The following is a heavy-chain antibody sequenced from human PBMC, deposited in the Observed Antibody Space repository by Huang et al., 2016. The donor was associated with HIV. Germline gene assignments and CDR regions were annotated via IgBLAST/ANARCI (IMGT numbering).Heavy chain of an antibody. CDR1: GGSISSGGYC. CDR3: ARGPPSLGYGSGSSCWVY. D-gene: IGHD2-15*01. J-gene: IGHJ4*02. V-gene: IGHV4-30-4*08. CDR2: SCERGDN. Sequence: QVQLQESGPGLVKPSETLSLTCSVSGGSISSGGYCWSWVRQPPGKGLAWSGYSCERGDNGDNASLKSGVARSVDTSKKQFSLRLNSVTAADTAVYYCARGPPSLGYGSGSSCWVYWGQGTLVTVSS.